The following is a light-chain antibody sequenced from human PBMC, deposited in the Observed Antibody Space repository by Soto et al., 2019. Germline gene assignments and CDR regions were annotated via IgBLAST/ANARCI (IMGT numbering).Light chain of an antibody. CDR3: QQYKNWPPLT. Sequence: EIVMTQSPATLSVSPGETATLSCRASQSVSYNLAWYQQKPGQGPRLLIYGAFTRATGIPARFSGSGSGTEFPLTIISLQAEDFEVYYCQQYKNWPPLTFGGGTKVEIK. CDR1: QSVSYN. J-gene: IGKJ4*01. CDR2: GAF. V-gene: IGKV3-15*01.